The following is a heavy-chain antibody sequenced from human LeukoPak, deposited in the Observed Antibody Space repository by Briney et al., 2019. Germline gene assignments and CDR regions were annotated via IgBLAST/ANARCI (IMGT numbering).Heavy chain of an antibody. D-gene: IGHD3-10*01. CDR1: GFTFSSYS. Sequence: GGSLRLPCAVSGFTFSSYSMSWVRQAPGKGLEWVGLIKRNTDGGTTDYAAPVKGRFTISRDDSKNTLYLQMNGLKTEDTAVYYCTTEYWGYYNGWGQGTLVTVSS. V-gene: IGHV3-15*01. CDR3: TTEYWGYYNG. J-gene: IGHJ4*02. CDR2: IKRNTDGGTT.